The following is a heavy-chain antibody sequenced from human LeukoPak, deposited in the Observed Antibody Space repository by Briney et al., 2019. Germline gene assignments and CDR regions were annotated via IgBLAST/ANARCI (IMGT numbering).Heavy chain of an antibody. CDR1: GFTFSSYA. Sequence: PGGSLRLSCAASGFTFSSYAMSWIRQSPGKGLEWIGTIYYSGTTYYNPSLKSRVTISVDTSKNHFSLKLSSVTAADTAMYYCARHKIWDGYGGLFDYWGQGTLVTVSS. D-gene: IGHD4-23*01. J-gene: IGHJ4*02. CDR2: IYYSGTT. V-gene: IGHV4-39*01. CDR3: ARHKIWDGYGGLFDY.